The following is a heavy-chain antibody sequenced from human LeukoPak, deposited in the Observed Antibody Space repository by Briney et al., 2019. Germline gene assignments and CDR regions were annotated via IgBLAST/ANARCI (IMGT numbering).Heavy chain of an antibody. CDR3: ARRRLPAATGSPLDH. V-gene: IGHV4-34*01. CDR1: GGSFSGYY. J-gene: IGHJ4*02. Sequence: SETLSLTCAVYGGSFSGYYWSWIRQPPGKGLEWIGEINHSGSTNYNPSLKSRVTISVDTSKNQFSLKLSSVTAADTAVYYCARRRLPAATGSPLDHWGQGTLVTVSS. D-gene: IGHD2-2*01. CDR2: INHSGST.